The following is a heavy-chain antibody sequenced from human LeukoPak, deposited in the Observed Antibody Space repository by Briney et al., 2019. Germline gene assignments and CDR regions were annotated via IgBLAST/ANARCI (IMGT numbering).Heavy chain of an antibody. Sequence: PGGSLRLSCAASGFTFSSYSMNWVRQAPGKGLEWVPYISESSSYTYYAKSVKGRFTISRDNAKNSLYLQMNSLRGEDTAVYYCARDDAATARASGMDVWGKGTTVTVSS. CDR2: ISESSSYT. CDR3: ARDDAATARASGMDV. CDR1: GFTFSSYS. D-gene: IGHD6-6*01. J-gene: IGHJ6*04. V-gene: IGHV3-21*01.